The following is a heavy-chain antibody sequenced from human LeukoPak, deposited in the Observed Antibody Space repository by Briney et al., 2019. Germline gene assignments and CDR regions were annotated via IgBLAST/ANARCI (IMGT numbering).Heavy chain of an antibody. D-gene: IGHD2-8*01. Sequence: GGSLRLSCVVSGFSLSSHGMHWVRPAPGKGLEDVSAISSNGISTFYANSVKGRFTVSRDDSKNTVYLQMGSLRAEDMAVYYCVKWTNYYFALWGRGTLVTVSS. CDR3: VKWTNYYFAL. CDR1: GFSLSSHG. CDR2: ISSNGIST. J-gene: IGHJ2*01. V-gene: IGHV3-64*01.